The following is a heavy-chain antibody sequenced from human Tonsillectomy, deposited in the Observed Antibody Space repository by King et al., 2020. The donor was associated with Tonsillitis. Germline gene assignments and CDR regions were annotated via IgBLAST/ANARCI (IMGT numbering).Heavy chain of an antibody. CDR3: ARGYYDSSGYYSGVGYFDY. D-gene: IGHD3-22*01. J-gene: IGHJ4*02. CDR1: GGSISSGGYS. Sequence: VQLQESGPGLVEPSQTLSLTCAVSGGSISSGGYSWSWIRQPPGKGLEWIGYIYYSGSTYYNPSLKSRVTISVDTSKNQFSLKLSSVTAADTAVYYCARGYYDSSGYYSGVGYFDYWGQGTLVTVSS. CDR2: IYYSGST. V-gene: IGHV4-30-4*07.